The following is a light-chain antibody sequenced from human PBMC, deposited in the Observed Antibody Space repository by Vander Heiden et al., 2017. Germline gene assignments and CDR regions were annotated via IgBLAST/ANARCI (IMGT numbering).Light chain of an antibody. CDR1: QGINIY. Sequence: DIQMTQSPSSLSASVGDRVTITCQASQGINIYLNWYQHKPGKAPKLLIYDASNLETGVPSRFSGSGSGTHFTFTITSLQPGDVAIYYCQQDDSFPITFGQGTRLEIK. V-gene: IGKV1-33*01. J-gene: IGKJ5*01. CDR2: DAS. CDR3: QQDDSFPIT.